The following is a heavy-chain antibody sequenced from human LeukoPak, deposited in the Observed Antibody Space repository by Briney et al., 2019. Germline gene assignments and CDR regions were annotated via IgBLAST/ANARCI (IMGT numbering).Heavy chain of an antibody. CDR3: ARGYSGTYRIDY. CDR2: INSDGSST. J-gene: IGHJ4*02. Sequence: GGSLRLSCAASGFTFISYRMHWVRQAPGKGLVWVSRINSDGSSTSYTDSVKGRFTISRDNAKNTLYLQMNSLRAEDTAVYYCARGYSGTYRIDYWGQGTLVTVSS. V-gene: IGHV3-74*01. D-gene: IGHD1-26*01. CDR1: GFTFISYR.